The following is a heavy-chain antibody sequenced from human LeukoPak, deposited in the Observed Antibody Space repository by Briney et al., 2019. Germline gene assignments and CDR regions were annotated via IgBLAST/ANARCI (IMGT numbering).Heavy chain of an antibody. CDR2: IYSGGRT. D-gene: IGHD3-10*02. V-gene: IGHV3-53*01. J-gene: IGHJ6*04. CDR1: GFTVSSNY. CDR3: AELGITMIGGV. Sequence: GGSLRLSCAASGFTVSSNYMSWVRQAPGKGLEWVSVIYSGGRTYSADSVKGRFTISRDNSNNTLYLQMNSLRAEDTAVYYCAELGITMIGGVWGKGTTVTISS.